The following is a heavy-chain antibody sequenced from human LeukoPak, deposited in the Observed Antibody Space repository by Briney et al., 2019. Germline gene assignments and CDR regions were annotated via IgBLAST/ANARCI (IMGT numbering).Heavy chain of an antibody. V-gene: IGHV1-2*06. Sequence: ASVKVSCKASGYTFTDNYIHWVRQAPGQGLEWMGRVNPDSGGINYAQKFQGRVTMTRDTSINTAFVELRRLRSDDTATYYCARAQNYHDRSGYSDDTFDVWGHGTMITGSS. CDR3: ARAQNYHDRSGYSDDTFDV. CDR1: GYTFTDNY. CDR2: VNPDSGGI. D-gene: IGHD3-22*01. J-gene: IGHJ3*01.